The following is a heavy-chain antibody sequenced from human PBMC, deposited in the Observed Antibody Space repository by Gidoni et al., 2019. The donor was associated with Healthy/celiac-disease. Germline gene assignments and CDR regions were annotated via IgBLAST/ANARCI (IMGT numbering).Heavy chain of an antibody. V-gene: IGHV3-21*01. CDR1: GFTFSSYS. J-gene: IGHJ6*02. Sequence: GGSLRLSCAASGFTFSSYSMNWVRQAPGKGLEWVSSISSSSSYIYYADSVKGRFTISRDNAKNSLYLQMNSLRAEDTAVYYCARPQGWLVGAPYDYYGMDVWGQGTTVTVSS. D-gene: IGHD1-26*01. CDR3: ARPQGWLVGAPYDYYGMDV. CDR2: ISSSSSYI.